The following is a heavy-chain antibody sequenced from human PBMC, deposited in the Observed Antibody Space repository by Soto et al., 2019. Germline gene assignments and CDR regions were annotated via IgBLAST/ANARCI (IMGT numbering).Heavy chain of an antibody. Sequence: QVQLVQSGAEVKRPGSSVRVSCKASGANFSTYAIDWVRQAPGQGLEWMGAIIPLYPSTNYARKFQDRVTITADQSTTTVYMQLDSLRSEDPAIYYCARVVSGAHDAFDIWGQGTLVTVSS. CDR2: IIPLYPST. CDR3: ARVVSGAHDAFDI. D-gene: IGHD2-15*01. J-gene: IGHJ3*02. V-gene: IGHV1-69*12. CDR1: GANFSTYA.